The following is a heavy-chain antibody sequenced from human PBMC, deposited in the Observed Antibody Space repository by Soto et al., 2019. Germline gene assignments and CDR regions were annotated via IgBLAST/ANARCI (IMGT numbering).Heavy chain of an antibody. V-gene: IGHV4-59*01. Sequence: QVQLQESGPGLVKPSETLSLTCTVSGGSISSFYWSWIRQPPGKGLEWIGYIYYLGSANYNPSLKSRVTVSVDTSNNQFSLKLNSVTAADTAVYYCARGYYYDSNGPFDLWGRGTLVTVSS. J-gene: IGHJ2*01. D-gene: IGHD3-22*01. CDR2: IYYLGSA. CDR1: GGSISSFY. CDR3: ARGYYYDSNGPFDL.